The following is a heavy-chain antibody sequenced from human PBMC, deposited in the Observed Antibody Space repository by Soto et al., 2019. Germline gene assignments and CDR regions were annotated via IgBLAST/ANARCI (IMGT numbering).Heavy chain of an antibody. D-gene: IGHD3-10*01. CDR1: GFTFSSYT. CDR2: ISGSSTT. J-gene: IGHJ3*02. V-gene: IGHV3-48*02. Sequence: PGGSLRLSCAASGFTFSSYTMNWVRQAPGKGLEWPSYISGSSTTFYADSVKGRFTISRDNAKNSLYLQMNSLRDEDTAVYYCARDLLWAFDIWGQGTRVTVSS. CDR3: ARDLLWAFDI.